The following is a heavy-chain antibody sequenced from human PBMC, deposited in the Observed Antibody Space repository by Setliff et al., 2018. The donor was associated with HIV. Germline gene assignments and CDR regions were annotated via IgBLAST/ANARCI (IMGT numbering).Heavy chain of an antibody. Sequence: PSVKVSCKASGYTFTSYGISWVRQAPGQGLEWMGWISAYNGNTNYAQKLQGRVTMTTDTSTSTAYMELRSLRSDDTAVYYCARDVDYTDAFDIWGQGTMVTVSS. D-gene: IGHD4-4*01. V-gene: IGHV1-18*01. CDR2: ISAYNGNT. CDR1: GYTFTSYG. CDR3: ARDVDYTDAFDI. J-gene: IGHJ3*02.